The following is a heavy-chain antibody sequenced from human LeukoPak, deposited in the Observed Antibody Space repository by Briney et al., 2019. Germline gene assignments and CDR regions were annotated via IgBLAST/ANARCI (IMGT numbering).Heavy chain of an antibody. CDR2: VDPEDGET. J-gene: IGHJ4*02. V-gene: IGHV1-69-2*01. CDR1: GYTFTDYY. D-gene: IGHD3-22*01. Sequence: ASVKVSCKVSGYTFTDYYMHWVQQAPGKGLEWMGLVDPEDGETIYAEKFQGRVTITADTSTDTAYMELSSLRSEDTAVYYCATLEGSYYDSSGSIWGQGTLVTVSS. CDR3: ATLEGSYYDSSGSI.